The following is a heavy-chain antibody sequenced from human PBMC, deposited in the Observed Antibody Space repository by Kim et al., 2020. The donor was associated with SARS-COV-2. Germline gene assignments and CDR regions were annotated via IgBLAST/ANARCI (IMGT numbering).Heavy chain of an antibody. D-gene: IGHD2-15*01. CDR3: AKDRGWRVNPDAFDI. CDR1: GFTFDDYA. J-gene: IGHJ3*02. Sequence: GGSLRLSCAASGFTFDDYAMHWVRQAPGKGLEWVSGISWNSGSIGYADSVKGRFTISRDNAKNSLYLQMNSLRAEDTALYYCAKDRGWRVNPDAFDIWDQGTMVTVSS. CDR2: ISWNSGSI. V-gene: IGHV3-9*01.